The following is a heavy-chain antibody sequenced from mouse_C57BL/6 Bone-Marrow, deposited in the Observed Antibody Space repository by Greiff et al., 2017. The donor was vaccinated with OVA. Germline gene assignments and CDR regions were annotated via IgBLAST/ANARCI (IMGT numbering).Heavy chain of an antibody. D-gene: IGHD2-4*01. J-gene: IGHJ2*01. V-gene: IGHV1-15*01. CDR1: GYTFTDYE. Sequence: QVQLQQSGAELVRPGASVTLSCTASGYTFTDYEMHWVKQTPVHGLEWIGAIDPETGGTAYNQKFKGKAILTAAKSSSTAYVELRSLTSKDAAVDYYTRRSYDYDVGFDYWGKGTTLTVSS. CDR3: TRRSYDYDVGFDY. CDR2: IDPETGGT.